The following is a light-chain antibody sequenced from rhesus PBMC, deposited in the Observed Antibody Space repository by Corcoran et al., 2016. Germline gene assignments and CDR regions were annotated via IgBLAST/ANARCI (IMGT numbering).Light chain of an antibody. Sequence: DIQMTQSPSSLSASVGDTVTITCQASQAISKYLAWYQQKPGKAPNLLIYDTSTLQSGVPSRFSGSGSGTEFTLTISSLQTEDFATYYCQQHNSYPPTFGGGTKVDLK. V-gene: IGKV1-25*01. J-gene: IGKJ4*01. CDR2: DTS. CDR3: QQHNSYPPT. CDR1: QAISKY.